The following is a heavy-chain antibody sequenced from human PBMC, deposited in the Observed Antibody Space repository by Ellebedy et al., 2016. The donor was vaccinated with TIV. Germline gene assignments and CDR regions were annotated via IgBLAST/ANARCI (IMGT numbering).Heavy chain of an antibody. CDR1: GGTFSSYA. D-gene: IGHD6-13*01. Sequence: SVKVSXXASGGTFSSYAISWVRQAPGQGLEWMGGFDPEDGETIYAQKFQGRVTMTRDTSTSTVYMELSSLRSEDTAVYYCARDLSEAAAGTGYYYGMDVWGQGTTVTVSS. CDR2: FDPEDGET. V-gene: IGHV1-69*10. CDR3: ARDLSEAAAGTGYYYGMDV. J-gene: IGHJ6*02.